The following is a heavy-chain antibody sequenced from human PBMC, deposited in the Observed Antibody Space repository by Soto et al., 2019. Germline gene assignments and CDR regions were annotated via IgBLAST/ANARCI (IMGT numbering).Heavy chain of an antibody. CDR2: ISYDGGSK. J-gene: IGHJ4*02. Sequence: QVQLVESGGGVVQPGRSLRLSCAASGFTFTTYGMHWVRQAPGKGLEWVAFISYDGGSKYHSDSVRGRFTISRDTSKNTLYLQMNSLRPEDTAVYYCAKDFGRLLAATPDSWGQGTLVTVSS. D-gene: IGHD2-15*01. CDR3: AKDFGRLLAATPDS. CDR1: GFTFTTYG. V-gene: IGHV3-30*18.